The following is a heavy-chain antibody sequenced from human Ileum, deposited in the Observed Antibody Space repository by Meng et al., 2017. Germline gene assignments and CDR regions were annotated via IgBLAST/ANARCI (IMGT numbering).Heavy chain of an antibody. J-gene: IGHJ4*02. V-gene: IGHV4-59*02. CDR1: GGSVSSSG. CDR2: IYYSGNT. D-gene: IGHD6-19*01. Sequence: VHVWQWGHGRVRPSDTPALTCTVSGGSVSSSGGWIRQPPGKGLEWIGHIYYSGNTNYNPSLKSRVTISVDTSKNQFSLKLSSVTAADTAVYFCARDRRDSSGWFYFDYWAQGTLVTVSS. CDR3: ARDRRDSSGWFYFDY.